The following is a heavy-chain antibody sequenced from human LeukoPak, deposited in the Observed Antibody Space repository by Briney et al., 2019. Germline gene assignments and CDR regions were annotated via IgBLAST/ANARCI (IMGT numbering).Heavy chain of an antibody. CDR3: ASDFVNSGYYFDS. D-gene: IGHD3-22*01. CDR2: ISSSGRYI. Sequence: GGSLRLSCAASGFTFSSYSMNWVRQAPGKGLEWVSSISSSGRYIYYADSAKGRFTISRDSDKNSLYLQMNSLRAEDTAVYYCASDFVNSGYYFDSWGPGTLVNVSS. J-gene: IGHJ4*02. CDR1: GFTFSSYS. V-gene: IGHV3-21*06.